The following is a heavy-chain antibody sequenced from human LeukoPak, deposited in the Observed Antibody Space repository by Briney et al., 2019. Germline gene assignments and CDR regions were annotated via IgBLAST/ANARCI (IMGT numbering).Heavy chain of an antibody. Sequence: SETLSLTCAVHGGSFSGYYWSWIRQPPGKGLEWIGEINHSGSTNYNPSLKSRVTISVDTSKNQFSPKLSSVTAADTAVYYCARTFWQQLPVGFDYWGQGTLVTVSS. D-gene: IGHD6-13*01. J-gene: IGHJ4*02. CDR1: GGSFSGYY. CDR3: ARTFWQQLPVGFDY. V-gene: IGHV4-34*01. CDR2: INHSGST.